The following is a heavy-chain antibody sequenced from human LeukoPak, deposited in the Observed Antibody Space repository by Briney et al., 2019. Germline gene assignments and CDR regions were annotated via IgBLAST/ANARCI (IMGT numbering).Heavy chain of an antibody. D-gene: IGHD2-21*02. Sequence: GGSLRLSCGASGFTFSYHWMHWVRQVPGKGLVWVSRIDGGGSSTSYADSVKGRFTISRDKSKNTLYLQMNSLRAEDTAVYYCAKDLSLYCGGDCYRNEFYFDYWGQGTLVTVSS. CDR2: IDGGGSST. V-gene: IGHV3-74*01. CDR1: GFTFSYHW. CDR3: AKDLSLYCGGDCYRNEFYFDY. J-gene: IGHJ4*02.